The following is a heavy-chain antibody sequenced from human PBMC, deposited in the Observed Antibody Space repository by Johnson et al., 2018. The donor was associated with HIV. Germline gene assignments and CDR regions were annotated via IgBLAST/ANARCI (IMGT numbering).Heavy chain of an antibody. CDR3: TKDQLLWFGEFPGWVAFDI. D-gene: IGHD3-10*01. CDR1: GFTFSSYG. Sequence: QMQLVESGGGVVQPGRSLRLSCAASGFTFSSYGMHWVRQAPGKGLEWVAVISYDGSNKYYADSVKGRFTISRDNSKNTLYLQMNSLRAEDTAVYYCTKDQLLWFGEFPGWVAFDIWGQGTMVTVSS. J-gene: IGHJ3*02. V-gene: IGHV3-30*18. CDR2: ISYDGSNK.